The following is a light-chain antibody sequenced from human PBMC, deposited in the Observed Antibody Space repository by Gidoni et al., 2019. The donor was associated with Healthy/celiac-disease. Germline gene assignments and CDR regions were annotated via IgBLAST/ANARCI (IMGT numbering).Light chain of an antibody. CDR3: QQSYSTPVT. CDR1: QSISSY. Sequence: DIQMTRSPSSLSASVGDRVTITCRARQSISSYLNWYQQKPGKAPKLLIYAASSLQSGVPSRFSGSGSGTDFTLTISSLQPEDFATYYWQQSYSTPVTFGQGTKLEIK. V-gene: IGKV1-39*01. J-gene: IGKJ2*01. CDR2: AAS.